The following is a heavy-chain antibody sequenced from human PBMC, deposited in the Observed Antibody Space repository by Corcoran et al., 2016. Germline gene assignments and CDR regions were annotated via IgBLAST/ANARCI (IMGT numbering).Heavy chain of an antibody. D-gene: IGHD1-26*01. CDR1: GYSISSGYY. V-gene: IGHV4-38-2*02. Sequence: QVQLQESGPGLVKPSETLSLTCTVSGYSISSGYYWGWIRQPPGKVLEWIGSIYHSGSTYYNPSLKSRVTISVDTSKKQFSLKLNSVTAADTAVYYCAWTYSGGYGGGFDPWGQGTLVTVSS. CDR2: IYHSGST. J-gene: IGHJ5*02. CDR3: AWTYSGGYGGGFDP.